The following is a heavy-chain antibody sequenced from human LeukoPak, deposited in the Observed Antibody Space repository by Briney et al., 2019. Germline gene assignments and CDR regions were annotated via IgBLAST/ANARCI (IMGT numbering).Heavy chain of an antibody. CDR3: ARDGSRGNLVTAPDF. D-gene: IGHD2-21*02. CDR1: AFTFSIYA. Sequence: GGSLRLSCAASAFTFSIYAMSWVRQAPGKGLGWVSTISGSGGSTHYADSVKGRFTISRDNAKNSLYLQMNSLRAEDTAVYYCARDGSRGNLVTAPDFWGQGTLVTVSS. J-gene: IGHJ4*02. V-gene: IGHV3-23*01. CDR2: ISGSGGST.